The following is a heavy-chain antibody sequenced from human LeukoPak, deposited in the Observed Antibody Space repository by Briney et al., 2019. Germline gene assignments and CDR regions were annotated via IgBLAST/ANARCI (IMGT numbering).Heavy chain of an antibody. CDR3: ASEIPLRPHFDY. Sequence: GGSLRLSCAASGFTFSSYSRNWVRQAPGKGLEWVSYISSSSSTIYYADSVKGRFTISRNNAKNSLYLQMHSLRAEDTAVYYCASEIPLRPHFDYWGQGTLVTVSS. CDR2: ISSSSSTI. J-gene: IGHJ4*02. V-gene: IGHV3-48*01. D-gene: IGHD4-17*01. CDR1: GFTFSSYS.